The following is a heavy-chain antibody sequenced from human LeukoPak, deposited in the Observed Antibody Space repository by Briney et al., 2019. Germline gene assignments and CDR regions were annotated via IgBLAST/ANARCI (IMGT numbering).Heavy chain of an antibody. CDR1: GFTFSTFA. J-gene: IGHJ4*02. Sequence: GGSLRLSCAASGFTFSTFAMSWVRQAPGKGLEWVSTISGSGTSTYFADSVKGRFTISRDNSKNTLYLQMNSLRAEDAAVYYCARENDTAVAGAFLDYWGQGTLVTVSS. V-gene: IGHV3-23*01. CDR3: ARENDTAVAGAFLDY. CDR2: ISGSGTST. D-gene: IGHD6-19*01.